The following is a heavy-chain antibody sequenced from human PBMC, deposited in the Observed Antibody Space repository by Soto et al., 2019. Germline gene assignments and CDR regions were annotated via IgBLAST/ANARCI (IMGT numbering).Heavy chain of an antibody. Sequence: GGSLRLSCTASGFRFSSYWMSWVRQAPGKGLEWVANIKQDGSDKHLVDSIRGRFTISRDNAKISLFLQMDNLRVEDTAVYYCAGGPDGDGTSCYAYYFESWGQGAPVTVSS. CDR3: AGGPDGDGTSCYAYYFES. D-gene: IGHD2-2*01. CDR1: GFRFSSYW. V-gene: IGHV3-7*03. J-gene: IGHJ4*02. CDR2: IKQDGSDK.